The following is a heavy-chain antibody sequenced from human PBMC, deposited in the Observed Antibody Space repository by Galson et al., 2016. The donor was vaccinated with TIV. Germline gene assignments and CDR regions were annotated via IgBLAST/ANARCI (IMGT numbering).Heavy chain of an antibody. D-gene: IGHD3-22*01. CDR2: ISGSGGST. Sequence: SLRLSCAASGFTFSSYAMSWVRQAPGKGLEWVSAISGSGGSTWYADSVKGRFTISRGNSKNTVYLQMNSLRDEDTAVYYCAKVPSSGFYYYYGMDVWGQGTTVTVSS. CDR1: GFTFSSYA. V-gene: IGHV3-23*01. J-gene: IGHJ6*02. CDR3: AKVPSSGFYYYYGMDV.